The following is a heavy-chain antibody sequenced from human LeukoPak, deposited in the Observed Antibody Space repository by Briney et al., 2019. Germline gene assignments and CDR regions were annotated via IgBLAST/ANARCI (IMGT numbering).Heavy chain of an antibody. V-gene: IGHV3-48*03. D-gene: IGHD6-19*01. Sequence: GGSLRLSCAASGFTFSSYEMNWVRQAPGKGLEWVSYISSSGSTIYYADSVKGRFTISRDNAKNSLYLQMNSLRVEDTAIYYCATIEAVRFHYWGQGTLVTVSS. CDR3: ATIEAVRFHY. CDR2: ISSSGSTI. J-gene: IGHJ4*02. CDR1: GFTFSSYE.